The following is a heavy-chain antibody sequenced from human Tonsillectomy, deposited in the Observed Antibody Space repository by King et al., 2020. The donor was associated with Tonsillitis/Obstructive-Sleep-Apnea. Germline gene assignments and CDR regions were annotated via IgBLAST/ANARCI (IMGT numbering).Heavy chain of an antibody. J-gene: IGHJ6*03. CDR1: GFTFRRYS. Sequence: VQLVESGGGLVQPGGSLRLSCSASGFTFRRYSMHWVRQAPGKGLDYVSGISGNGGSAYSSDSVKGRFTISRDNSKNTLYLHMSGLRVEDTAVYYCVKGSAGEYYYYYMDVWGKGTTVTVSS. V-gene: IGHV3-64D*06. CDR2: ISGNGGSA. D-gene: IGHD6-13*01. CDR3: VKGSAGEYYYYYMDV.